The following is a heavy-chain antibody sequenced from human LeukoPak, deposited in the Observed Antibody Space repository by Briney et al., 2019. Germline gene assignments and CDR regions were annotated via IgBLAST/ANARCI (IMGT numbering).Heavy chain of an antibody. CDR2: IKQDGSEK. J-gene: IGHJ6*02. CDR1: GFTFSSYW. V-gene: IGHV3-7*01. CDR3: AREHRGYSGYDFVYGEGYYYYGMDV. Sequence: GGSLRLSCAASGFTFSSYWMSWVRQAPGKGLEWVANIKQDGSEKYYVDSVKGRFTISRDNAKNSLYLQMNSLRAEDTAVYYCAREHRGYSGYDFVYGEGYYYYGMDVWGQGTTVTVSS. D-gene: IGHD5-12*01.